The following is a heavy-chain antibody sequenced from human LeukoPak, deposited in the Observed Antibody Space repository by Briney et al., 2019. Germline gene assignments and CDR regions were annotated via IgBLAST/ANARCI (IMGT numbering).Heavy chain of an antibody. D-gene: IGHD1-1*01. Sequence: PSETLSLTCTVSGGSISSSSYYWGWIRQPAGKGLEWIGRIYTSGSTNYNPSLKSRVTISVDTSKNQFSLKLSSVTAADTAVYYCARVQHGDYYYYYMDVWGKGTTVTVSS. CDR1: GGSISSSSYY. CDR3: ARVQHGDYYYYYMDV. V-gene: IGHV4-61*02. J-gene: IGHJ6*03. CDR2: IYTSGST.